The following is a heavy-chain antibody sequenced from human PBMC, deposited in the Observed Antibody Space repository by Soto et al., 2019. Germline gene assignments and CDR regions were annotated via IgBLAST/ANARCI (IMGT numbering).Heavy chain of an antibody. CDR1: GFTFGTYA. CDR3: ARAFCTNGVCYYFFDY. J-gene: IGHJ4*01. CDR2: IYYDGSNR. V-gene: IGHV3-30*12. Sequence: PGGSLRLSCAPSGFTFGTYAMHWVRQAPGKGLEWVAVIYYDGSNRYYGDAVKGRFTISRDNSKSTLYLQMSSLRAEDTAVYYCARAFCTNGVCYYFFDYWGHGTLVTVS. D-gene: IGHD2-8*01.